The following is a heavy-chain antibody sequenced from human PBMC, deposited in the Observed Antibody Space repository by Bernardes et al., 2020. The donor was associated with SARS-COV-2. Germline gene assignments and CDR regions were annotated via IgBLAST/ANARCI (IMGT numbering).Heavy chain of an antibody. CDR1: GFTFSNAW. CDR2: IKSKTDGGTT. J-gene: IGHJ6*02. CDR3: TTEMRLRYGSGSYYPPGMDV. Sequence: GGSLRLSCAASGFTFSNAWMNWVRQAPGKGLEWVGRIKSKTDGGTTDYAAPVKGRFTISRDDSKNTLYLQMNSLKTEDTAVYYCTTEMRLRYGSGSYYPPGMDVWGQGTTVTVSS. V-gene: IGHV3-15*07. D-gene: IGHD3-10*01.